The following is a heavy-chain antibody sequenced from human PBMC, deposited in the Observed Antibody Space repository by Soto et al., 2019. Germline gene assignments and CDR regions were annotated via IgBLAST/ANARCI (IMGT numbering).Heavy chain of an antibody. V-gene: IGHV3-33*01. CDR1: GFTFSSYG. Sequence: GGSVGRSWAASGFTFSSYGMHWVRQTLGKGLEWVAVIWYDGSNKYYADSVKGRFTISRDNSKNTLYLQMNSLRAEDTAVYYCARDRKVGATLVYSGQGTLVTVSS. CDR2: IWYDGSNK. D-gene: IGHD1-26*01. CDR3: ARDRKVGATLVY. J-gene: IGHJ4*02.